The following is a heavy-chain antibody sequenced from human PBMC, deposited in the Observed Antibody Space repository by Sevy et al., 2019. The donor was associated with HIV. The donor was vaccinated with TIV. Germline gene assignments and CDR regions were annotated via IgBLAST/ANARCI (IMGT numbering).Heavy chain of an antibody. CDR1: GFILSDHY. Sequence: GGSLRLSCAASGFILSDHYMDWARQAPGKGLEWVGRTRNRANGYTTEYAASVKGRFTISRDDSKNTLYLQMNSLKSEDTAVYYCTRDVSAALDYWGQGTLVTVSS. V-gene: IGHV3-72*01. J-gene: IGHJ4*02. CDR2: TRNRANGYTT. D-gene: IGHD6-13*01. CDR3: TRDVSAALDY.